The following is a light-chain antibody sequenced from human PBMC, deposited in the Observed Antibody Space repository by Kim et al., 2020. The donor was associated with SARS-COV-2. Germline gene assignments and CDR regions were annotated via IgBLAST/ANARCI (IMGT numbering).Light chain of an antibody. V-gene: IGKV3-20*01. CDR3: QQYGRSPLT. CDR1: QSVSSSS. Sequence: EIVLTQSPGPLSLSPGERATLSCRASQSVSSSSLAWYQQKPGQAPRLLIYGASSRATGIPDRFSGSGSGTDFTLTISRLEPEDFAVYYCQQYGRSPLTFGGGTKVEI. J-gene: IGKJ4*01. CDR2: GAS.